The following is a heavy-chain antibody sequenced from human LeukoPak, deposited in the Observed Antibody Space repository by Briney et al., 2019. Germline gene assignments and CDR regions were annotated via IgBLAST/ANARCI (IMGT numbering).Heavy chain of an antibody. CDR3: VKNDGWFHLAQ. CDR2: INQDGSQK. V-gene: IGHV3-7*03. D-gene: IGHD6-19*01. CDR1: GFTFGSCW. Sequence: GGSLRLSCAASGFTFGSCWMNWVRQTPGKGLKWVANINQDGSQKFYVDSVKGRFTISRDNANNSLYLQMNSLRVEDTAVYYCVKNDGWFHLAQWGQGTLVTVSS. J-gene: IGHJ4*02.